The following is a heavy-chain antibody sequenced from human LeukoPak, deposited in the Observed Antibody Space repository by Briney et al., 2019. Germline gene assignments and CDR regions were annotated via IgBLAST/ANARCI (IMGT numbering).Heavy chain of an antibody. V-gene: IGHV1-2*02. CDR2: INPNSGGT. J-gene: IGHJ4*02. D-gene: IGHD3-10*01. CDR1: GYTFTGYY. Sequence: ASVKVSCKASGYTFTGYYTHWVRQAPGQGLEWMGWINPNSGGTNYAQKFQGRVTMARDTSISTAYMELSSLRAEDTAVYYCARKSLEGVLLTGTDYWGQGTLVIVSS. CDR3: ARKSLEGVLLTGTDY.